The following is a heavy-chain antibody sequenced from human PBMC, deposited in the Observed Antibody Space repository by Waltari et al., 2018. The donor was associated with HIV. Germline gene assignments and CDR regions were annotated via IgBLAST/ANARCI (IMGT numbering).Heavy chain of an antibody. CDR1: GFPFSSYG. J-gene: IGHJ4*02. CDR2: ISYDGSNK. V-gene: IGHV3-30*18. D-gene: IGHD3-10*01. CDR3: AKGRGIDY. Sequence: QVQLVASGGGVVQPGRSLRLSCAASGFPFSSYGMHWVRQAPGKGLDWVAVISYDGSNKYYADSVKGRFTISRDNSKNTLYLQMNSLRAEDTAVYYCAKGRGIDYWGQGTLVTVSS.